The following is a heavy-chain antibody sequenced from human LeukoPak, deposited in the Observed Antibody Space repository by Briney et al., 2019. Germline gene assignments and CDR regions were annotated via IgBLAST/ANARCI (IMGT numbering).Heavy chain of an antibody. J-gene: IGHJ5*02. CDR3: ARDSAFRSGDALWFGDLLFDSWFDP. CDR2: ISYDGSNK. V-gene: IGHV3-30-3*01. CDR1: GFTFSSYA. Sequence: PGGSLRLSCAASGFTFSSYAMHWVRQAPGKGLEWVAVISYDGSNKYYADSVKGRFTISRDNSKNTLYLQMNSLRAEDTAVYYCARDSAFRSGDALWFGDLLFDSWFDPWGQGTLVTVSS. D-gene: IGHD3-10*01.